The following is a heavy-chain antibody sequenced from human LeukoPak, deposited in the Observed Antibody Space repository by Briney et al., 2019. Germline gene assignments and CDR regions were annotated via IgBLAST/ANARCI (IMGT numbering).Heavy chain of an antibody. CDR3: ARDYVWDAFDI. J-gene: IGHJ3*02. CDR1: GFTVSSNY. Sequence: PGGSLRLSCAASGFTVSSNYMSWVRQAPGKGLEWVAVIYSGGSTYYADFVKGRFTISRDNSKNTLYLQMNSLRAEDTAVYYCARDYVWDAFDIWGQGTMVTVSS. D-gene: IGHD2-8*01. V-gene: IGHV3-66*01. CDR2: IYSGGST.